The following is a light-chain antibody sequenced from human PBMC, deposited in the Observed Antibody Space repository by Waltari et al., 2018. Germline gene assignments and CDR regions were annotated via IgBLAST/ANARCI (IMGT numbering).Light chain of an antibody. CDR1: SSDVGGYNH. CDR2: DVP. CDR3: ATWDDSLNALV. J-gene: IGLJ3*02. V-gene: IGLV2-14*01. Sequence: QSALTQPASVSGSPGQSITISCTGTSSDVGGYNHVSWYHQTPGKAPKLLIYDVPNRPLGVSNRYSGSKSGTSASLAISGLRSEDEADYYCATWDDSLNALVFGGGTKLTVL.